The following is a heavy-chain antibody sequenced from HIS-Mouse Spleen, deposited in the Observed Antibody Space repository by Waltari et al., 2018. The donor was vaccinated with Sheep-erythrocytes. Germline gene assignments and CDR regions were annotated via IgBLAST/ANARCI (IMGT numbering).Heavy chain of an antibody. CDR2: ISSSSGYL. J-gene: IGHJ4*02. Sequence: EVQLVESGGGLVKPGGSLRLSCAASGFTFSSYSMNWVRQAPGKRLEWVSSISSSSGYLYYADSTKGRFTISRDNAKNSLYLQMNSLSAEDTAVYYCARDRSNYFDYWGQGTLVTVSS. CDR3: ARDRSNYFDY. CDR1: GFTFSSYS. D-gene: IGHD3-10*01. V-gene: IGHV3-21*01.